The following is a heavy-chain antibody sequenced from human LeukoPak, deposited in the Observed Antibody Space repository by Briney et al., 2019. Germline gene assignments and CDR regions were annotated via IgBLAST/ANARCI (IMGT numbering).Heavy chain of an antibody. J-gene: IGHJ4*02. CDR2: IAANGYDK. CDR1: GFTFRKYW. Sequence: PGGSLRLPCAASGFTFRKYWMAWVRQAPGQGLEWVATIAANGYDKDHEDSLKGRFTISRDNAKNSLSLQIDNLRAEDTALYYCAREVFFQFDYWGQGALVTVSS. V-gene: IGHV3-7*03. CDR3: AREVFFQFDY.